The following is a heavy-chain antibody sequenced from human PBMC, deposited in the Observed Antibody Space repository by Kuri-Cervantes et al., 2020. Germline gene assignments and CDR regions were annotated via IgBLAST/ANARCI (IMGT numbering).Heavy chain of an antibody. CDR3: AKSSRSYNWGFFDF. CDR2: INPNSGGT. J-gene: IGHJ4*02. V-gene: IGHV1-2*02. D-gene: IGHD1-26*01. CDR1: GYTFTGYY. Sequence: ASVKVSCKASGYTFTGYYMHWVRQAPGQGLEWMGWINPNSGGTNYAQKFQGRVTMTRDTSISTAYMELSRLRSDDTAVYYCAKSSRSYNWGFFDFWGQGTLVTVSS.